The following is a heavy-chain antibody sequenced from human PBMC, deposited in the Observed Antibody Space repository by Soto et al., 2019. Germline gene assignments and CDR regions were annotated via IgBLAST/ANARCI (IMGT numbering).Heavy chain of an antibody. J-gene: IGHJ3*02. V-gene: IGHV3-23*01. D-gene: IGHD5-12*01. CDR3: ARILKGGYPHGGCFAI. CDR2: ISSSGGNT. Sequence: GGSLRLSCAASGFTFSSYVMSWVRQAPGKGLEWVSSISSSGGNTYYADSVKGRFTISRDNSKNTLYLQMNSLRAEDTAVYYCARILKGGYPHGGCFAIWGQGTMVTVSS. CDR1: GFTFSSYV.